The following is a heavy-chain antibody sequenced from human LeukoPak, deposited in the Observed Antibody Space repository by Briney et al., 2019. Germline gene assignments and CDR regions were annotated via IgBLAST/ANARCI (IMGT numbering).Heavy chain of an antibody. J-gene: IGHJ4*02. CDR1: GFTFSSYS. V-gene: IGHV3-21*01. D-gene: IGHD2-2*01. Sequence: PGGSLRLSCAASGFTFSSYSMNWVRQAPGKGLEWVSSISSSSSYIYYADSVKGRFTISRDNAKNSLYLQMNSLRAEDTAVYYCARDPYCSSTSCFAPFDYWGQGTLVTVSS. CDR2: ISSSSSYI. CDR3: ARDPYCSSTSCFAPFDY.